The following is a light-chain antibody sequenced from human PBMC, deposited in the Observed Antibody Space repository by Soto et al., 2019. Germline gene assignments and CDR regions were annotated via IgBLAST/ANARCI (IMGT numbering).Light chain of an antibody. CDR3: QQYNSYSWT. V-gene: IGKV3-11*01. CDR1: QNVRTF. CDR2: DAS. Sequence: DIILTQSPDTLSLSPGERATLSCRASQNVRTFLAWYQQKPGQAPRLLISDASYRATGVPPRFSGSGSGTDFTLTISSLEPEDFATYYCQQYNSYSWTFGQGTKVEIK. J-gene: IGKJ1*01.